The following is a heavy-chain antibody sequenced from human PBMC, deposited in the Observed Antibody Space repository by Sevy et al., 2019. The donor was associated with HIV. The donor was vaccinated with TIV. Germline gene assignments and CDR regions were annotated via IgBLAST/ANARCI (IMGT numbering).Heavy chain of an antibody. CDR1: GFTFSTYS. CDR2: ISKSSRNI. J-gene: IGHJ6*02. Sequence: GGSLRLSCAASGFTFSTYSMHWVRQAPGKGLEWVSYISKSSRNIYYADSVKGRLTISRDNAKNSLYLQMNSLRAEDTGVYYCAREILVIPYYYYAMDVWGQGTTVTVSS. V-gene: IGHV3-48*01. CDR3: AREILVIPYYYYAMDV. D-gene: IGHD3-9*01.